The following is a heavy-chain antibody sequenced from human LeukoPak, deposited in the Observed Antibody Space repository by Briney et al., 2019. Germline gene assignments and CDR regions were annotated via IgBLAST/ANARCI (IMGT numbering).Heavy chain of an antibody. V-gene: IGHV3-23*01. D-gene: IGHD1-26*01. CDR2: TSASGDNT. CDR1: GFTFSNYA. Sequence: PGGSLRLSCAASGFTFSNYAMTWVRQAPGKGLEWVSGTSASGDNTYYADSVKGRFTLSRDNSKNTLYLQMDSLRAEDTAVYYCTKRGYSGNYYRAFDIWGQGTMVTVSS. J-gene: IGHJ3*02. CDR3: TKRGYSGNYYRAFDI.